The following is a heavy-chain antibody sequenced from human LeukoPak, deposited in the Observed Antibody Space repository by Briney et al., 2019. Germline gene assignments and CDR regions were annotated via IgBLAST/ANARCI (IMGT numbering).Heavy chain of an antibody. CDR3: AKDNYGDYGGLFDY. J-gene: IGHJ4*02. CDR1: GFTFSNYA. CDR2: ISGSGGST. Sequence: GGSLRLSCVASGFTFSNYAMHWVRQAPGKGLEWVSAISGSGGSTYYADSVKGRFTISRDNSKNTLYLQMSSLRAEDTAVYYCAKDNYGDYGGLFDYWGQGTLVTVSS. V-gene: IGHV3-23*01. D-gene: IGHD4-17*01.